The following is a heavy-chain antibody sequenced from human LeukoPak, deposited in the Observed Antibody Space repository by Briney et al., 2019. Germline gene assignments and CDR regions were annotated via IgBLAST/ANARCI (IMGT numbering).Heavy chain of an antibody. D-gene: IGHD6-19*01. J-gene: IGHJ2*01. CDR2: IYYSGST. CDR1: VRSISIYY. Sequence: SETLSLTCTFSVRSISIYYWGCIRQPPGKGLECIGSIYYSGSTYYNPSLKSRVTISVDTSKNQFSLKLSSVTAADTAVYYCARTGYSGGWYWYFDLWARGTLVTVSS. CDR3: ARTGYSGGWYWYFDL. V-gene: IGHV4-39*01.